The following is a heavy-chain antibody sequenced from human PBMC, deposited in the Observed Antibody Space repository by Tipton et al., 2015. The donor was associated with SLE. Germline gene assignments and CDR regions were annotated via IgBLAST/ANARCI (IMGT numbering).Heavy chain of an antibody. V-gene: IGHV4-4*07. D-gene: IGHD7-27*01. J-gene: IGHJ2*01. CDR2: IFTSGST. CDR3: ASLGMDYYFDL. CDR1: GGSIRFDY. Sequence: TLSLTCTVSGGSIRFDYWSWIRQPAGKGLEWIGRIFTSGSTDYNPSLKSRVTISLDTPKNNFSLKLTSATAADTALYYCASLGMDYYFDLWGRGTLVTVSS.